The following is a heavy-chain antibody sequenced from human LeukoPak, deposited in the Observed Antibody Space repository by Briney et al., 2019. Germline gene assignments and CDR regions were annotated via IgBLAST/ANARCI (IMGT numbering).Heavy chain of an antibody. J-gene: IGHJ3*01. Sequence: SETLSLTCIFSGGSISRSSHYWGWIRQTPGKGLEWIGSMSYSGYTYYRASLRSQVAISVDTSKIQLSLNMSSVAAVDTAVYFCASSPTGSLLWGHAFDVWGQGTLVTVSS. CDR1: GGSISRSSHY. CDR2: MSYSGYT. CDR3: ASSPTGSLLWGHAFDV. D-gene: IGHD3-10*01. V-gene: IGHV4-39*01.